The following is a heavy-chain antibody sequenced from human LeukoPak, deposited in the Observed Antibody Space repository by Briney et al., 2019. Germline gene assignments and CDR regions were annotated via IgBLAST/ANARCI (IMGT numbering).Heavy chain of an antibody. Sequence: PGGSVRLSCAASGLTFSNHWMSWVRQAPGMGLEWVANIKQDGGETYYMNSVKGRFTISRDTAKNALYLHMSRLRVKDTAVYYCASLGSGYYVNFFDPWGQGTLVTVSS. J-gene: IGHJ5*02. CDR2: IKQDGGET. D-gene: IGHD3-3*01. V-gene: IGHV3-7*01. CDR1: GLTFSNHW. CDR3: ASLGSGYYVNFFDP.